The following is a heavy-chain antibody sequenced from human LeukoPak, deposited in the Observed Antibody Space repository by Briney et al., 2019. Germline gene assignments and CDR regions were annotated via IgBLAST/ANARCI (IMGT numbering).Heavy chain of an antibody. Sequence: SETLSLTCTVSGYSISSGYYWGWIRQPPGKGLEWIGSFYHSGSTYYNPSLKSRVTMSVDTSKNQFSLKLSSVTAADTAVYYCARDARIGYYDSSGYVYWGQGTLVTVSS. CDR1: GYSISSGYY. CDR2: FYHSGST. V-gene: IGHV4-38-2*02. D-gene: IGHD3-22*01. J-gene: IGHJ4*02. CDR3: ARDARIGYYDSSGYVY.